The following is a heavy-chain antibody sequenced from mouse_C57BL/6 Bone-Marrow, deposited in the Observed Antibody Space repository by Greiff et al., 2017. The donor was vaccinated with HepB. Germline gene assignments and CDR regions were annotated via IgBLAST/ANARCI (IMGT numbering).Heavy chain of an antibody. Sequence: VQLKESDAELVKPGASVKISCKVSGYTFTDHTIHWMKQRPEQGLEWIGYIYPRDGSTKYNEKFKGKATLTADKSSSTAYMQLNSLTSEDSAVYFCAREVYYYGSSSWFAYWGQGTLVTVSA. CDR1: GYTFTDHT. J-gene: IGHJ3*01. V-gene: IGHV1-78*01. CDR3: AREVYYYGSSSWFAY. CDR2: IYPRDGST. D-gene: IGHD1-1*01.